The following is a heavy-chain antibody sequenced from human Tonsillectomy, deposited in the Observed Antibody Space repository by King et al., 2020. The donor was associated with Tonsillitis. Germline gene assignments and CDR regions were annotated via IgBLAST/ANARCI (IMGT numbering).Heavy chain of an antibody. CDR3: AEVSPRYCSSTSCWQSDY. D-gene: IGHD2-2*01. Sequence: VQLVESGGGLVKPGGSLRLSCAASGFTFSSYSMNWVRQPPGRGLEGVSSISSSSSYIYYEDSVKGRFTISRDNAKNSLYLQMNSLRAEDTAVYYCAEVSPRYCSSTSCWQSDYWGHGTLVTVSS. CDR1: GFTFSSYS. V-gene: IGHV3-21*01. CDR2: ISSSSSYI. J-gene: IGHJ4*01.